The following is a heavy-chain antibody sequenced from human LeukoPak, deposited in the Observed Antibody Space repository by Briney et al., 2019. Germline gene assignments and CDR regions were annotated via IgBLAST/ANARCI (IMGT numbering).Heavy chain of an antibody. V-gene: IGHV1-46*01. CDR1: GYTFINYN. CDR3: ARDLRSGWYYFDY. CDR2: IIPSGGST. D-gene: IGHD6-19*01. J-gene: IGHJ4*02. Sequence: ASVKVSCKTSGYTFINYNIHWVRQAPGQGLEWMGIIIPSGGSTIYAQKFRGRVTMTRDTSTSTVYMELSSLSPEDTAVYYCARDLRSGWYYFDYWGQGTPVTVSS.